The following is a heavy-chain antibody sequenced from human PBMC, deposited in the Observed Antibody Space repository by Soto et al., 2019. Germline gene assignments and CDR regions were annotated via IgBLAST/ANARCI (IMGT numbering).Heavy chain of an antibody. D-gene: IGHD5-12*01. CDR1: GFTFSSYA. CDR2: ISGSGGST. Sequence: EVQLLESGGGLVQPGGSLRLSCAASGFTFSSYAMSWVRQAPGKGLEWVSAISGSGGSTYYADSVKGRFTISRDNSKNTLYLQMNSLRAEDTAVYYCANRGYSGYTGDYWGQGTLVTVSS. V-gene: IGHV3-23*01. J-gene: IGHJ4*02. CDR3: ANRGYSGYTGDY.